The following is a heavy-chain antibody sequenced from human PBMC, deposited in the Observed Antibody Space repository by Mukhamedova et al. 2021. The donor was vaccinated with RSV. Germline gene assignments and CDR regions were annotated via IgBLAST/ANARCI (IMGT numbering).Heavy chain of an antibody. J-gene: IGHJ4*02. Sequence: APGKGLEWVGRIKSKTDGGTTDYAAPVKGRFTISRDDSKNTLYLQMNSLKTEDTAVYYCTTRHEWYYFDYWGKGTLVTVSS. CDR2: IKSKTDGGTT. CDR3: TTRHEWYYFDY. D-gene: IGHD3-3*01. V-gene: IGHV3-15*01.